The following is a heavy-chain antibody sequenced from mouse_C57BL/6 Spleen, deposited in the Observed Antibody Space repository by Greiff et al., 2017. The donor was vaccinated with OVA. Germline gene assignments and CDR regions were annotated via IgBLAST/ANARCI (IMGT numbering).Heavy chain of an antibody. CDR2: IDPETGGT. CDR1: GYTFTDYE. Sequence: LVESGAELVRPGASVTLSCKASGYTFTDYEMHWVKQTPVHGLEWIGAIDPETGGTAYNQKFKGKAILTADKSSSTAYMELRSLTSEDSAVYYCTRLGYYGSSYGYFDVWGTGTTVTVSS. J-gene: IGHJ1*03. D-gene: IGHD1-1*01. V-gene: IGHV1-15*01. CDR3: TRLGYYGSSYGYFDV.